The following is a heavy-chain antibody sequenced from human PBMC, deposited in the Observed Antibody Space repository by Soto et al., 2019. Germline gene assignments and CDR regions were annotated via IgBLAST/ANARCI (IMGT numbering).Heavy chain of an antibody. Sequence: ASVKVSCKASGYTFTSYYMHWVRQAPGQGLEWMGIINPSGGSTSYAQKFQGRVTMTRDTSTSTVYMELSSLRSEDTAVYYCARDLVITFGGVIGHPPHYFDYWGQGTLVTVS. J-gene: IGHJ4*02. CDR1: GYTFTSYY. V-gene: IGHV1-46*01. CDR2: INPSGGST. D-gene: IGHD3-16*02. CDR3: ARDLVITFGGVIGHPPHYFDY.